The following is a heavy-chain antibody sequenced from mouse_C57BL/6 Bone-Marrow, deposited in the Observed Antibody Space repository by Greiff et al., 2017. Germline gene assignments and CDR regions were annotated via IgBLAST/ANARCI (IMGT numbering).Heavy chain of an antibody. CDR1: GYNFTSYW. V-gene: IGHV1-64*01. D-gene: IGHD6-1*01. Sequence: QVQLQQPGAELVKPGASVKLSCTASGYNFTSYWMHWVKQRPGQGLEWIGMIHPNSGSTNYNAKFNSKATLTVDKSSRTAYMQLSSLTAEDSAVYYCAISEGNDEGYYFYYWGQGTTLTVSS. CDR3: AISEGNDEGYYFYY. J-gene: IGHJ2*01. CDR2: IHPNSGST.